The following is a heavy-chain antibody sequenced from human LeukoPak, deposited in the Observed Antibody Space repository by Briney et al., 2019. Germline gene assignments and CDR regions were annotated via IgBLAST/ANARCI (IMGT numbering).Heavy chain of an antibody. CDR3: ARDKSVRGVSNWFDP. D-gene: IGHD3-10*01. CDR2: TNAGNGNT. CDR1: GYTFTSYA. Sequence: ASVKVSCKASGYTFTSYAMHWVRQAPGQRLEWMGWTNAGNGNTKYSQKFQGRVTITRDTSASTAYMELSSLRSEDTAVYYCARDKSVRGVSNWFDPWGQGTLVTVSS. V-gene: IGHV1-3*01. J-gene: IGHJ5*02.